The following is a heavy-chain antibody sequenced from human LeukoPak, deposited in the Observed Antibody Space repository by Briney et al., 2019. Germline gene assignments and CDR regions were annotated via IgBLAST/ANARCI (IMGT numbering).Heavy chain of an antibody. CDR2: IYYSGST. CDR3: ARATRAAANAFDI. D-gene: IGHD6-13*01. Sequence: PSETLSLTCTVSSGSISSYYWSWIRQPQGKGLEWIGYIYYSGSTNYNPSLKSRVTISVDTSKNQFSLKLSSVTAADTAVYYCARATRAAANAFDIWGQGTMVTVSS. CDR1: SGSISSYY. J-gene: IGHJ3*02. V-gene: IGHV4-59*01.